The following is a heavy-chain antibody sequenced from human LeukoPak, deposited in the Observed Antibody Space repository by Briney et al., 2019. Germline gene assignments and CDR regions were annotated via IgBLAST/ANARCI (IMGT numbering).Heavy chain of an antibody. J-gene: IGHJ4*02. CDR2: INHSGST. CDR1: GGSFSGYY. V-gene: IGHV4-34*01. CDR3: ARHDNVLRYFDWLPRGGFNY. D-gene: IGHD3-9*01. Sequence: SETLSLTCAVYGGSFSGYYWSWIRQPPGKGLEWIGEINHSGSTNYNPSLKSRVTISVDTPNNQFSLKLSSVTAADTAVYYCARHDNVLRYFDWLPRGGFNYWGQGTLVTVSS.